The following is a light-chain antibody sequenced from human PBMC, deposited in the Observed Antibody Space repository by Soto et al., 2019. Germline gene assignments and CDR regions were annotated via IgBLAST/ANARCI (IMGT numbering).Light chain of an antibody. J-gene: IGKJ1*01. Sequence: EIVLTQSPATLSLSPGERATLSCRASQSVSSYLAWYQQKPGQAPRLLIYDASTRATGIPARFSGSGSGTDFTLTISSLGPDDFAVYYCQQRSNWPRTFGQGTKVEIK. V-gene: IGKV3-11*01. CDR3: QQRSNWPRT. CDR2: DAS. CDR1: QSVSSY.